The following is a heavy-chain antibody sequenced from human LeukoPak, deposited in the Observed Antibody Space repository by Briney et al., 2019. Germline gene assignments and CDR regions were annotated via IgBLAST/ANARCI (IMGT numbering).Heavy chain of an antibody. J-gene: IGHJ4*02. CDR1: GFTFSSYA. Sequence: GRSLRLSCAASGFTFSSYAMHWVRQAPGKGLEWVAVISYDGSNKYYADSVKGRFTISRDNSKNTLYLEMNSLRAEDTAVYYCAKDIGSYYDYWGQGILVTVSS. V-gene: IGHV3-30*04. CDR2: ISYDGSNK. CDR3: AKDIGSYYDY. D-gene: IGHD3-10*01.